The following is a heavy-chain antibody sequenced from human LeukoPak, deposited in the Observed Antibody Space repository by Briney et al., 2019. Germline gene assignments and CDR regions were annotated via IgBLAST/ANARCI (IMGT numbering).Heavy chain of an antibody. V-gene: IGHV4-39*01. CDR2: IYYSGNT. D-gene: IGHD3-10*01. Sequence: PSETLSLTCSVSGVPINSRDYYWTWIRQPQGKGLEWVGSIYYSGNTYYNPSLQRRVTISADTARDYFSLTLSSVTAADTALYFCSRGTMTAKPADFWGQGTLVTVSS. CDR3: SRGTMTAKPADF. J-gene: IGHJ4*02. CDR1: GVPINSRDYY.